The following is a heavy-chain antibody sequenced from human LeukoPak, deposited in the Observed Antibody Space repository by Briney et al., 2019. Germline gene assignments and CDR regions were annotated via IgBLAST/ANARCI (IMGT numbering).Heavy chain of an antibody. Sequence: GGPLRLSCAASGFTFDDYAMHWVRQGPGKGLEWVPLISGDGGMTYYADSVKGRFTIYRDNSKNSLYLQMNSLRTEDTALYYCAKDIGGYSFAADYWGQGTLVTVSS. V-gene: IGHV3-43*02. J-gene: IGHJ4*02. CDR3: AKDIGGYSFAADY. CDR2: ISGDGGMT. D-gene: IGHD5-18*01. CDR1: GFTFDDYA.